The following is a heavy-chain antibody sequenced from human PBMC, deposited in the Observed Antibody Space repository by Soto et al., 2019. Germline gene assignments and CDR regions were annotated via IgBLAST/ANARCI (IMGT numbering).Heavy chain of an antibody. CDR1: GYTFTDYH. J-gene: IGHJ6*02. CDR2: ISPNSGGT. Sequence: ASVKVSCTASGYTFTDYHVHWVRQAPGQGLEWMGWISPNSGGTNYAQKFQGWVTMTRDTSISTAYMELSRLKSDDTAVYYCARDRSVVAFFSAPMDCWGQGTRVTVSS. D-gene: IGHD2-21*01. CDR3: ARDRSVVAFFSAPMDC. V-gene: IGHV1-2*04.